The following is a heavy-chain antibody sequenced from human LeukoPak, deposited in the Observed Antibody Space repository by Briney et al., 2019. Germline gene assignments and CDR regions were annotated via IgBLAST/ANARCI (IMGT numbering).Heavy chain of an antibody. J-gene: IGHJ5*02. D-gene: IGHD3-3*01. Sequence: SETLSLTCTVSGGSISSNYWSWIRQPPGKGLERIGYIYYSGSTNYNPSLKSRVTISVDTSKNQFSLKLSSVTAADTAVYYCARGDYDFWSGSRFDPWGQGTLVTVSS. V-gene: IGHV4-59*01. CDR3: ARGDYDFWSGSRFDP. CDR2: IYYSGST. CDR1: GGSISSNY.